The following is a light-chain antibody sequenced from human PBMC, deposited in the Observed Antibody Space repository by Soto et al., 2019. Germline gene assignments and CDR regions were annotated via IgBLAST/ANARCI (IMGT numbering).Light chain of an antibody. CDR2: DAS. CDR3: QQFSSYPLT. V-gene: IGKV3-20*01. Sequence: VLTQSPGTLSLSPGERATLSCRASQTVRNNYLAWYQQKPGQAPRLLIYDASSRATGIPDRFSGGGSGTDFALIISRLEPEDFAVYYCQQFSSYPLTFGGGTKVDI. J-gene: IGKJ4*01. CDR1: QTVRNNY.